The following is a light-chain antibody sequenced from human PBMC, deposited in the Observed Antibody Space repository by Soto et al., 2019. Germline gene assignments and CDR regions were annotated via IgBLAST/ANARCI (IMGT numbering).Light chain of an antibody. CDR1: QSVSSSY. Sequence: EIELTQSPGTLSLSPGERATLSCRASQSVSSSYLAWYQQKPGQAPRLLIYDASSRATGIPDRFSGSGSGTDFTLTISRLQPEDFAVYYCQQYASSPLTFGVGTKVELK. CDR3: QQYASSPLT. J-gene: IGKJ4*01. V-gene: IGKV3-20*01. CDR2: DAS.